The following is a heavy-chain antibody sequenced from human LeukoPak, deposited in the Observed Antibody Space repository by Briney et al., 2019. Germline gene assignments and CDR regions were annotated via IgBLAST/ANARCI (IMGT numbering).Heavy chain of an antibody. CDR1: GFTFSSYA. J-gene: IGHJ4*02. CDR3: ARDGGYYGSGSYYNPSY. Sequence: GRSLTLSCAASGFTFSSYAMHWVRQAPGKGLEWVAVISYDGSNKYYADSVKGRFTISRDDSKNTLYLQMNSLRAEDTAVYYCARDGGYYGSGSYYNPSYWGQGTLVTVSS. D-gene: IGHD3-10*01. V-gene: IGHV3-30-3*01. CDR2: ISYDGSNK.